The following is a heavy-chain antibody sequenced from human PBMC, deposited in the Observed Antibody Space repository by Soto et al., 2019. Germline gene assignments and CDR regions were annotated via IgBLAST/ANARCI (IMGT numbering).Heavy chain of an antibody. J-gene: IGHJ5*02. CDR3: ARQSSGWYNWFDP. V-gene: IGHV4-39*01. Sequence: SETLSLTCTVSGGSISSSDYYWDWIRQPPGKGLEWIGNIYYTGITYYNPSLKSRVTISVDTSKNQFSLKLSSVTAAETAVYYCARQSSGWYNWFDPWGQGTLVTVSS. CDR2: IYYTGIT. CDR1: GGSISSSDYY. D-gene: IGHD6-19*01.